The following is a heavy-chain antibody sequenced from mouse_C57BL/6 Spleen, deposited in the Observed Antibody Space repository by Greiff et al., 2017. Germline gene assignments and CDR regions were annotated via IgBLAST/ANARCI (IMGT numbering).Heavy chain of an antibody. CDR3: ARSRAGTGGYFDV. V-gene: IGHV1-53*01. Sequence: QVQLQQPGTELVKPGASVKLSCKASGYTFTSYWMHWVKQRPGQGLEWIGNINPSNGGTNYNEKFKSKATLTVDQSSSRAYMQLSSLTSEDSAVYYCARSRAGTGGYFDVWGTGTTVTVSS. D-gene: IGHD4-1*01. CDR1: GYTFTSYW. CDR2: INPSNGGT. J-gene: IGHJ1*03.